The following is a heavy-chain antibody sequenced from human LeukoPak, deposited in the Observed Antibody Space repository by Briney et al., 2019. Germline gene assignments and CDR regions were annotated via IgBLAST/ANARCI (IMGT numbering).Heavy chain of an antibody. Sequence: GASVKVSCKASGYTFTSYDINWVRQATGQGLEWLGWMNPNSGNTGYAQKFQGRVTMTRNTSISTAYMELSNLRSEDTAVYYCVRVAGNCGGDCYRLLYWGQGTLVTVSS. CDR2: MNPNSGNT. CDR1: GYTFTSYD. CDR3: VRVAGNCGGDCYRLLY. D-gene: IGHD2-21*01. J-gene: IGHJ4*02. V-gene: IGHV1-8*01.